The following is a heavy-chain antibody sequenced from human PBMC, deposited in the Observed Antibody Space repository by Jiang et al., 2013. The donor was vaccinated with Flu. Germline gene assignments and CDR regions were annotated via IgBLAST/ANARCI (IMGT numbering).Heavy chain of an antibody. CDR3: ARDLGHFGGVIILTTT. D-gene: IGHD3-10*01. CDR1: GYTFTSYY. Sequence: GAEVKKPGASVKVSCKASGYTFTSYYMHWVRQAPGQGLEWMGIINPSGGSTSYAQKFQGRVTMTRDTSTSTVYMELSSLRSEDTAVYYCARDLGHFGGVIILTTTWGQGNPWSTVSS. V-gene: IGHV1-46*03. J-gene: IGHJ1*01. CDR2: INPSGGST.